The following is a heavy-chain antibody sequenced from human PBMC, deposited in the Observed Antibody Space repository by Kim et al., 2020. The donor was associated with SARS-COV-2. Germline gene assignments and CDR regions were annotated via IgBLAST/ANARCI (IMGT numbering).Heavy chain of an antibody. CDR3: AVGNCVCDSHNWFSP. V-gene: IGHV4-39*01. J-gene: IGHJ5*02. D-gene: IGHD2-8*01. Sequence: SETLSLTCTVSGGSISSSSYYWGWLHQPPGKGLEGIRNIYCSGNSNYNSSRRSRVTISVDTSKNQLSLRLTSVTAADTAVYSCAVGNCVCDSHNWFSPWG. CDR1: GGSISSSSYY. CDR2: IYCSGNS.